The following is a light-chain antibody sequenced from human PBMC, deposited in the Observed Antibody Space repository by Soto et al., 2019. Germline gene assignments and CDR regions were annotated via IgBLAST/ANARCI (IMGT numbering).Light chain of an antibody. CDR3: GSYAGTYPPYV. CDR1: SSDVGGYHY. Sequence: QSALTQPRSVSGSPGQSVTISCTGTSSDVGGYHYVSWYQHHPGKAPKLMLYDVSNRPSGVPDRFSGSKSGNTASLTISGLQAEDEADYYCGSYAGTYPPYVFGTGTQLTVL. J-gene: IGLJ1*01. V-gene: IGLV2-11*01. CDR2: DVS.